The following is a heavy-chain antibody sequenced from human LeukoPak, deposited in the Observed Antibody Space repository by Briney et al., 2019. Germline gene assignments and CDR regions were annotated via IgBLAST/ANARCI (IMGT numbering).Heavy chain of an antibody. D-gene: IGHD3-10*01. CDR3: ARETYYYGSGSYNFDY. CDR2: ISYDGSNK. V-gene: IGHV3-30-3*01. J-gene: IGHJ4*02. Sequence: GGSLRLSCAASGFTFSSYAMHWVRQAPGKGLEWVAVISYDGSNKYYADSVKGRFTISRDNSKNTLYLQMNSLRAEDTAVYYCARETYYYGSGSYNFDYWGQGTLVTVSS. CDR1: GFTFSSYA.